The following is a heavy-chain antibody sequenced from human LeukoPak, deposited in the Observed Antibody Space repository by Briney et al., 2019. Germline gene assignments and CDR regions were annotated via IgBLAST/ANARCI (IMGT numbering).Heavy chain of an antibody. CDR1: GFTFGDYA. CDR2: IRSNAHGGTT. J-gene: IGHJ4*02. Sequence: PGGSLRLSCTGSGFTFGDYAMSWVRQAPAKGLEWVSFIRSNAHGGTTEYAASVRGRFSISRDDSKSIAYLQMNSLKTEDTAVYYCTGSFGELTFFDYWGLGTLVTVSS. D-gene: IGHD3-10*01. V-gene: IGHV3-49*04. CDR3: TGSFGELTFFDY.